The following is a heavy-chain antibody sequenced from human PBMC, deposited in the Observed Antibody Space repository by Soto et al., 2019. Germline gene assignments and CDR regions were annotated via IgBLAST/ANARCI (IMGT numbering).Heavy chain of an antibody. CDR1: GFTFSTHA. D-gene: IGHD3-10*01. J-gene: IGHJ4*02. Sequence: GSLRLSCSTSGFTFSTHAMNWVRQAPGKGLEWVSALSGSGGTTYYADSVRGRFTISRDNSKNTLFLQMSSLRAEDTALYYCAKQRAGYGSGSDTFYFDFWGQGTLVTVSS. CDR2: LSGSGGTT. CDR3: AKQRAGYGSGSDTFYFDF. V-gene: IGHV3-23*01.